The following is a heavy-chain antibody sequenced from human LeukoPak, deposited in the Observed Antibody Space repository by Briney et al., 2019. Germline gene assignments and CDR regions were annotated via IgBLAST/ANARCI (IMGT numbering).Heavy chain of an antibody. D-gene: IGHD2-15*01. Sequence: GGSLRLSCAASGFTFSSYRMSWVRQAPGKGLEWVANIKQDGSEKYYVDSVKGRFTISRDNAKNLLYLQMNSLRAEDTAVYYCARDQGYCSGGSCYPYYYYGMDVWGKGTTVTVSS. CDR2: IKQDGSEK. V-gene: IGHV3-7*03. J-gene: IGHJ6*04. CDR3: ARDQGYCSGGSCYPYYYYGMDV. CDR1: GFTFSSYR.